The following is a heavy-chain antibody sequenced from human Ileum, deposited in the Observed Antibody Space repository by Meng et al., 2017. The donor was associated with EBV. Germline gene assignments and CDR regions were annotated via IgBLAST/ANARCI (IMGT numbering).Heavy chain of an antibody. D-gene: IGHD1-26*01. Sequence: VQLPPPGPGLLKPSKTLSLTCAISGDSVSSISGAWNWIRQSLSRGLEWLGRTYYRSKWNTDYAVSVSSRITISPDTSKNQFSLQLNSVTPEDTAVYYCARGSYYFDSWGQGTLVTVSS. J-gene: IGHJ4*02. V-gene: IGHV6-1*01. CDR1: GDSVSSISGA. CDR3: ARGSYYFDS. CDR2: TYYRSKWNT.